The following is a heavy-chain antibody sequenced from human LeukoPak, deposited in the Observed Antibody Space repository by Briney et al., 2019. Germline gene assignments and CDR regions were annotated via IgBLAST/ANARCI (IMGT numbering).Heavy chain of an antibody. CDR1: AGSISRYY. CDR2: ISHSGNT. Sequence: SETLSLTCTVPAGSISRYYWSWIRQPPGRGLEWIGYISHSGNTNYNPSLKSRVSISADTSKNQISLEVNSVTAADTAVYYCARDGLGGSGAFDIWGQGTMVTVSS. CDR3: ARDGLGGSGAFDI. V-gene: IGHV4-59*12. J-gene: IGHJ3*02. D-gene: IGHD3-16*01.